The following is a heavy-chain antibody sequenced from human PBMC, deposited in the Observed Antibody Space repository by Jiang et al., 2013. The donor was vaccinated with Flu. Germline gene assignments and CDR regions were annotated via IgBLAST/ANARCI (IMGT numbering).Heavy chain of an antibody. V-gene: IGHV4-34*01. J-gene: IGHJ4*02. Sequence: LLKPSETLSLTCAVYGGSFSSYYWSRIRQPPGKGLEWIGEINHSGGTNYNPSLKSRVTISVDTSRNQFSLILSSVTAADTAVYYCATRDSWGQGTLVTISS. CDR3: ATRDS. CDR1: GGSFSSYY. CDR2: INHSGGT.